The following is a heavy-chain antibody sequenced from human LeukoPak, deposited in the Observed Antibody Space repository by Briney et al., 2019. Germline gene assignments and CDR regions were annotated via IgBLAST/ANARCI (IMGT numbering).Heavy chain of an antibody. CDR1: GFTFSSYS. D-gene: IGHD2-15*01. V-gene: IGHV3-21*01. Sequence: GGSLRLSCAASGFTFSSYSMNWVRQAPGKGLEWVSSVSSSSSYIYYADSVKGRFTISRDNAKNSLYLQMNSLRAEDTAVYYCARDMGYCSGGSCYLYYFDYWGQGTLVTVSS. CDR3: ARDMGYCSGGSCYLYYFDY. CDR2: VSSSSSYI. J-gene: IGHJ4*02.